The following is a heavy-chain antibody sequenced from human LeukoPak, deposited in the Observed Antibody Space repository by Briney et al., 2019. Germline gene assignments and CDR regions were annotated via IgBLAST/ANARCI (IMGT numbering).Heavy chain of an antibody. J-gene: IGHJ4*02. CDR3: ARSGRGTYYYFDL. D-gene: IGHD1-26*01. CDR1: GFTFSSYG. CDR2: ISGSGGST. Sequence: PGGSLRLSCAASGFTFSSYGMSWVRQAPGKGLEWVSAISGSGGSTYYADSVKGRFTISRDNSKNTLYLQMNSLRAEDTAVYYCARSGRGTYYYFDLWGQGTLVTVSS. V-gene: IGHV3-23*01.